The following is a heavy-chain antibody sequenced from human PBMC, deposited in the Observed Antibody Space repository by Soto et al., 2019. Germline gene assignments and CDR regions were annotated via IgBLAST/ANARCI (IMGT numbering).Heavy chain of an antibody. CDR1: GYTFTGYY. V-gene: IGHV1-69*06. Sequence: SVKVSCKASGYTFTGYYMHWVRQAPGQGLEWMGGIIPIFGTANYAQKFQGRVTITADKSTSTAYMELSSLRSEDTAVYYCARNYYDSSGYYYDLSYWGQGTLVTVS. CDR2: IIPIFGTA. CDR3: ARNYYDSSGYYYDLSY. J-gene: IGHJ4*02. D-gene: IGHD3-22*01.